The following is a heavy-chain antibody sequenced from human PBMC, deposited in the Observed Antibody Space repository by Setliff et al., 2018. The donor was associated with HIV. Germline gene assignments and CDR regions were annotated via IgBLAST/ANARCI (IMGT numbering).Heavy chain of an antibody. CDR2: IYTSGSV. Sequence: SETLSLTCTVSGGSISSYYWSWIRLPPGKGLEWIGYIYTSGSVNYNPSLNSRVTISVDTSKNQFSLKVNSVTAADTAVYYCARSPRIGVAGEFEYWGQGTLVTVS. V-gene: IGHV4-4*09. CDR1: GGSISSYY. J-gene: IGHJ4*02. D-gene: IGHD6-19*01. CDR3: ARSPRIGVAGEFEY.